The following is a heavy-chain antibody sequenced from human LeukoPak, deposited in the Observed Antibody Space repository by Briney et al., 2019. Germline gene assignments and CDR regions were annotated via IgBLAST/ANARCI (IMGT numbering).Heavy chain of an antibody. CDR2: IWSDGTDK. J-gene: IGHJ4*02. V-gene: IGHV3-33*06. D-gene: IGHD4-11*01. Sequence: GGSLRPSCATSGFTFSHYGMHWVRQAPGKGLERVAVIWSDGTDKYYGDSVKGRFTISRDNSKNTVYLQMNSLRVEDKAVYYCSKDAQRGFDFSNSLESWGQGTLVTVSS. CDR1: GFTFSHYG. CDR3: SKDAQRGFDFSNSLES.